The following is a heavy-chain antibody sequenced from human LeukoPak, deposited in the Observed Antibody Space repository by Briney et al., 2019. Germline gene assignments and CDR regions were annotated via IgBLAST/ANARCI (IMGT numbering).Heavy chain of an antibody. J-gene: IGHJ4*02. CDR3: ARESPSDYGGDY. Sequence: TGGSLRLSCAASGFTFSGYAMTWVRQAPGKGLEWVSTISGGGGSTYYADSVKGRFTISRDNAKNSLYLQMNSLRAEDTAVYYYARESPSDYGGDYWGQGTLVTVSS. CDR2: ISGGGGST. V-gene: IGHV3-23*01. D-gene: IGHD4-23*01. CDR1: GFTFSGYA.